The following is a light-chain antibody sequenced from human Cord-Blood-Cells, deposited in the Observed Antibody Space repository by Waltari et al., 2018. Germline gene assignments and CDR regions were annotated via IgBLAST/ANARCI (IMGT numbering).Light chain of an antibody. J-gene: IGLJ3*02. V-gene: IGLV1-47*01. CDR3: AAWDDSLSGRV. CDR1: SSYIGSNY. Sequence: QSVLPQPPSSSGTPGQWVTIPCSGSSSYIGSNYVSWYQQLPGTAPKLLIYRNNQRPSGVPDRFSGSKSGTSASLAISGLRSEDEADYYCAAWDDSLSGRVFGGGTKLTVL. CDR2: RNN.